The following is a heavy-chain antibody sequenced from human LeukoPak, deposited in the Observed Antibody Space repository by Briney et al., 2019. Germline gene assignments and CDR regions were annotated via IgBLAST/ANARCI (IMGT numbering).Heavy chain of an antibody. D-gene: IGHD5-18*01. CDR1: GGTFSSYA. V-gene: IGHV1-69*13. CDR3: AAYPGVLDVDTVNWFDP. Sequence: ASVKVSCKASGGTFSSYAISWVRQAPGQGLEWTGGIIPIFGTANYAQKFQGRVTITADESTSTAYMELSSLRSEDTAVYYCAAYPGVLDVDTVNWFDPWGQGTLVTVSS. CDR2: IIPIFGTA. J-gene: IGHJ5*02.